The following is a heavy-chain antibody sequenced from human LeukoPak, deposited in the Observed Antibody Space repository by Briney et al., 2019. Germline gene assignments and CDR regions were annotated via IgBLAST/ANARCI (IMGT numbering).Heavy chain of an antibody. D-gene: IGHD4-17*01. CDR1: GFTFSSYS. Sequence: GGSLRLSCAASGFTFSSYSMNWVRQAPGKGLEWVSSISSSSSYIYYADSVKGRFTISRDNAKNSLYLQMNSLRPEDTAVYYCATTPRAMTTVTTGYWGQGTLVTVSS. J-gene: IGHJ4*02. CDR2: ISSSSSYI. CDR3: ATTPRAMTTVTTGY. V-gene: IGHV3-21*01.